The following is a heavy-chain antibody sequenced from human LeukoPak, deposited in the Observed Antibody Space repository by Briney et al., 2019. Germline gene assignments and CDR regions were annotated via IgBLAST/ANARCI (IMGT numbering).Heavy chain of an antibody. Sequence: GGSLRLSCAASGFTFSSYAMSWVRQAPGKGLEWVSAISGSGGSTYYADSVKGRFTISRDNSKNTLYLQMNSLRAEDTAVYYCAKEVVVSAAVGTVGFDPWGQGTLVIVSS. J-gene: IGHJ5*02. D-gene: IGHD6-13*01. CDR2: ISGSGGST. CDR3: AKEVVVSAAVGTVGFDP. V-gene: IGHV3-23*01. CDR1: GFTFSSYA.